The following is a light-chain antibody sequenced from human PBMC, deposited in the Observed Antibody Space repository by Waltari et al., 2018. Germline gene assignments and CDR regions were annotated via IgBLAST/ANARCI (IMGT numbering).Light chain of an antibody. V-gene: IGLV4-69*01. J-gene: IGLJ3*02. CDR1: SGHINNV. CDR2: VNSDGSH. CDR3: QTGGHGTWV. Sequence: QLVLTQSPSASASLGASVKLTCTLSSGHINNVIAWHQQQPEQGPRDLMKVNSDGSHSKGDEIPDRFSGSSSGAERYLIISSVQSEDEADYYCQTGGHGTWVFGGGTKLTVL.